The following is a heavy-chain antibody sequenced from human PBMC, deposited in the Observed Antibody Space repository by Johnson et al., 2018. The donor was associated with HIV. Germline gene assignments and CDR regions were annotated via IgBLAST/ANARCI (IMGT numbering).Heavy chain of an antibody. V-gene: IGHV3-15*01. CDR1: GFTFTNAW. J-gene: IGHJ3*02. Sequence: EVQLVESGGGLVKPGGSLRLSCVASGFTFTNAWMSWVRQAPGKGLEWVGRIKRVSDDETKDYGSPVKGRFTISRDDSSNTLYPQMNGLKTEDTAVYYCTTPGDRWYTLVGEAAFDIWGQGTMVTVSS. CDR2: IKRVSDDETK. CDR3: TTPGDRWYTLVGEAAFDI. D-gene: IGHD2-15*01.